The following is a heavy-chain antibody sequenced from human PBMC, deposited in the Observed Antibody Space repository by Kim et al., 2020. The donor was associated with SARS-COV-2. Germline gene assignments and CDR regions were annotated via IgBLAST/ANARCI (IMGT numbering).Heavy chain of an antibody. V-gene: IGHV3-33*06. J-gene: IGHJ4*02. CDR2: SAGSDK. Sequence: SAGSDKYYADCVQRRFIISSNDTKSMLYLQMNSLRVEDTAVYYCANFESWGQGTLVTVSS. CDR3: ANFES.